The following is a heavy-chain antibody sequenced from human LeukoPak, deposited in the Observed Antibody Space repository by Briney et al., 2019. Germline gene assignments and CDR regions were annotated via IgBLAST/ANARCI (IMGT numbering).Heavy chain of an antibody. J-gene: IGHJ4*02. CDR3: ARDSGELGIEY. V-gene: IGHV4-59*01. D-gene: IGHD7-27*01. CDR1: GGSISSYY. Sequence: KPSETLSLSCTVSGGSISSYYWSWIRQPPGKGLEWIGYIYYSGSTNYNPSLKSRVTISVDTSKNQFSLKLSSVTAADTAVYYCARDSGELGIEYWGQGTLVTVSS. CDR2: IYYSGST.